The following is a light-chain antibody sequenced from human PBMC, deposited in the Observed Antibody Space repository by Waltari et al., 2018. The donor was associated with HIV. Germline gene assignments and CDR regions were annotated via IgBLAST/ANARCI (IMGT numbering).Light chain of an antibody. CDR3: QQSYSSPQT. V-gene: IGKV3-15*01. CDR2: AAS. CDR1: ENINTT. J-gene: IGKJ1*01. Sequence: EIVMTQSPATLSVSPGERGTLSCRASENINTTLAWYQLKPGQAPRLLIYAASSLQSGVPSRFSGSGSETDFTLTITSLQPEDCATYFCQQSYSSPQTFGQGTKVEIK.